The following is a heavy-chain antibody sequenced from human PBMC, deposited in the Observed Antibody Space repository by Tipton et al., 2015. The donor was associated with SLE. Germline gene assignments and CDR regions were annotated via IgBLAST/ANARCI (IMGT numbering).Heavy chain of an antibody. CDR1: GSTFANYG. CDR3: ARGGGCNRGVCYYPDF. V-gene: IGHV3-20*04. J-gene: IGHJ4*02. CDR2: ISPTAGGA. D-gene: IGHD6-19*01. Sequence: LSLTCTASGSTFANYGMTWVRQTPGKGLECIALISPTAGGAYYADSVKGRFTISRDNAKNSLFLQMNSVRAEDTAVYYCARGGGCNRGVCYYPDFWGQGTLVSVSS.